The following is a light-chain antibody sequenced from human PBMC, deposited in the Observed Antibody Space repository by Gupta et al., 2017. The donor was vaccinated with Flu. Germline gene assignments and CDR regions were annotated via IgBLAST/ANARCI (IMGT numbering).Light chain of an antibody. CDR1: SSDVGGYNY. J-gene: IGLJ2*01. V-gene: IGLV2-14*01. CDR3: SSYTSSSTFV. CDR2: EVS. Sequence: SITISCTGTSSDVGGYNYVSWYQQHPGKAPKLMIYEVSNRPSGVSNRFSGSKSGNTASLTISGLQAEDEADYYCSSYTSSSTFVFGGGTKLTVL.